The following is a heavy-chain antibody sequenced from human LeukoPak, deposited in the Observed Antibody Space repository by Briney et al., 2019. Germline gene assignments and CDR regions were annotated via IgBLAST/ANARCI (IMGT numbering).Heavy chain of an antibody. V-gene: IGHV3-23*01. Sequence: GGSLRLSSAASGFTFSSYWMHWVRQAPGKGLVWVSAISGSGGSTYYADSVKGRFTISRDNSKNTLYLQMNSLRAEDTAVYYCAKEVYCSGGSCYSLYYYYMDVWGKGTTVTVSS. CDR1: GFTFSSYW. CDR3: AKEVYCSGGSCYSLYYYYMDV. D-gene: IGHD2-15*01. J-gene: IGHJ6*03. CDR2: ISGSGGST.